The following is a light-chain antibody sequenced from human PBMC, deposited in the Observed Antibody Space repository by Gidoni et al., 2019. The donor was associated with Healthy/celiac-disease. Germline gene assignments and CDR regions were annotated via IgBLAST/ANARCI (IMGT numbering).Light chain of an antibody. CDR3: QQRSTRT. CDR1: QSVSSY. Sequence: ILLPQSPYTLSLSPGERATLSCRASQSVSSYVAWYQQKPGQAPRLLIYDASNRATGIPARFSGSGSGTDFTLTISSLEPEDFAVYYCQQRSTRTFXQXTKVEIK. J-gene: IGKJ1*01. V-gene: IGKV3-11*01. CDR2: DAS.